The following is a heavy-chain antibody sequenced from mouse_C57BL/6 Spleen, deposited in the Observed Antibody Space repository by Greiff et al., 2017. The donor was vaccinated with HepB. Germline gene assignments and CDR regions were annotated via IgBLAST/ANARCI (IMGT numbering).Heavy chain of an antibody. J-gene: IGHJ2*01. CDR3: TTNYYGSSHNYFDY. CDR1: GFNIKDDY. D-gene: IGHD1-1*01. V-gene: IGHV14-4*01. CDR2: IDPENGAT. Sequence: VQLQQSGAELVRPGASVKLSCTASGFNIKDDYMHWVKQRPEQGLEWIGWIDPENGATEYASKFQGKATITADTSSNTAYLQLSSLTSEDTAVYYCTTNYYGSSHNYFDYWGQGTTLTVSS.